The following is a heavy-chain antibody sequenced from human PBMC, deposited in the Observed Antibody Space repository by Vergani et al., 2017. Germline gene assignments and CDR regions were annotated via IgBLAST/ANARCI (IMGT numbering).Heavy chain of an antibody. CDR3: ARPALARGYGMDV. CDR1: GFTFSSYE. CDR2: ISSSGSTI. V-gene: IGHV3-48*03. J-gene: IGHJ6*02. Sequence: EVQLLESGGGLVQPGGSLRLSCAASGFTFSSYEMNWVRQAPGKGLEWVSYISSSGSTIYYADSVKGRFTISRDNAKNSLYLQMNSLRAEDTAVYYCARPALARGYGMDVWGQGTTVTVSS.